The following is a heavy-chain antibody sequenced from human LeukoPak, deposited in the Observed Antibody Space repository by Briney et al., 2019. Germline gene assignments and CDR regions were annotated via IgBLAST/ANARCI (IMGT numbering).Heavy chain of an antibody. CDR1: GFTVRRNY. Sequence: PGGSLRLSCAASGFTVRRNYMNWVRQAPGRGLEWASSISGSSSYIYSADSLKGRFSISRDNAKNSLYLQMNSLRAEDTAVYYCARRPKTERGHSYGLDYWGQGALVTVSS. V-gene: IGHV3-21*01. CDR2: ISGSSSYI. J-gene: IGHJ4*02. D-gene: IGHD5-18*01. CDR3: ARRPKTERGHSYGLDY.